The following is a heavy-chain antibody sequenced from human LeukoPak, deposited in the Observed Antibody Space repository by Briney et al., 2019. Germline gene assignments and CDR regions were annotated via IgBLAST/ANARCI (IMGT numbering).Heavy chain of an antibody. CDR3: ARGRQWLVYFDY. Sequence: SETLSLTCTVSGGSISSSSYYWGWIRQPPGKGLEWIGYIYYSGSTNYNPSLKSRVTISVDTSKNQFSLKLSSVTAADTVVYYCARGRQWLVYFDYWGQGTLVTVSS. CDR1: GGSISSSSYY. D-gene: IGHD6-19*01. V-gene: IGHV4-61*05. J-gene: IGHJ4*02. CDR2: IYYSGST.